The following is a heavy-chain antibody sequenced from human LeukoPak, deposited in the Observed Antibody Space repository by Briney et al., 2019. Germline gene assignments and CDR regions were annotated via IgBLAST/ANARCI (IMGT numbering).Heavy chain of an antibody. CDR1: GFTFSTFA. J-gene: IGHJ4*02. V-gene: IGHV3-23*01. D-gene: IGHD2-8*02. Sequence: GGSLRLSCAASGFTFSTFAMIWARQPPGKGLEWVSSIFPSGGEIHYADSVRGRFTISRDNSKSTLSLQMNSLRAEDTAIYYCATYRQVLLPFESWGQGTLVTVSS. CDR2: IFPSGGEI. CDR3: ATYRQVLLPFES.